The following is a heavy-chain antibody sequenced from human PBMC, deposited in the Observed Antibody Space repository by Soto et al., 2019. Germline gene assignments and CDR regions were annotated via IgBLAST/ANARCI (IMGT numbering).Heavy chain of an antibody. CDR3: ARGRRFFERLPPGPFFVY. CDR1: GGSFSGYY. J-gene: IGHJ4*02. Sequence: RSLTCAVYGGSFSGYYWSWIRQPPGKGLEWIGEINHSGSTNYNPSLKSRVTISVDTSKNQFSLKLSSVTAADTAVYYCARGRRFFERLPPGPFFVYWGPGTLLTVSS. D-gene: IGHD3-3*01. CDR2: INHSGST. V-gene: IGHV4-34*01.